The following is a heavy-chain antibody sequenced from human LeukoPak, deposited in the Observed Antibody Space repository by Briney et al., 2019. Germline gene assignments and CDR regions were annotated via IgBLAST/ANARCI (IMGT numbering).Heavy chain of an antibody. Sequence: ASVKVSCKASGYTFTGYCMHWVRQAPGQGLEWLGLISPSGDKTWNAQKFQGRVTMTRDMSTSTDYLELSSLRSEDTAVYYCARSSVMGYSNIWFDYWGQGTLVTVSS. J-gene: IGHJ4*02. D-gene: IGHD6-13*01. CDR3: ARSSVMGYSNIWFDY. CDR2: ISPSGDKT. CDR1: GYTFTGYC. V-gene: IGHV1-46*01.